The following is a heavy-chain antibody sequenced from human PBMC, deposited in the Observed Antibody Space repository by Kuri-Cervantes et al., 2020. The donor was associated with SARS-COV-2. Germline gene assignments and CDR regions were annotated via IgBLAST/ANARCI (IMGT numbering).Heavy chain of an antibody. CDR1: GGSFSGYY. CDR2: INHSGST. Sequence: GSLRLSCAVYGGSFSGYYWSWIRQPPGKGLEWVGEINHSGSTNYNPSLKSRVTISVDTSKNQFSLKLSSVTAADTAVYYCARGRVYCSSTSCFIWSFDPWGQGTLVTVSS. D-gene: IGHD2-2*01. CDR3: ARGRVYCSSTSCFIWSFDP. V-gene: IGHV4-34*01. J-gene: IGHJ5*02.